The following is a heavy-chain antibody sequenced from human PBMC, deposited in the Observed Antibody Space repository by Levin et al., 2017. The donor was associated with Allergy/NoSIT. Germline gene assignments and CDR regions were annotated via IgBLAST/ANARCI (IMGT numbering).Heavy chain of an antibody. CDR2: IYYSGST. V-gene: IGHV4-31*03. Sequence: SETLSLTCTVSGGSISSGGYYWSWIRQHPGKGLEWIGYIYYSGSTYYNPSLKSRVTISVDTSKNQFSLKLSSVTAADTAVYYCAQYETAAINAFDIWGQGTMVTVSS. D-gene: IGHD2-2*01. J-gene: IGHJ3*02. CDR3: AQYETAAINAFDI. CDR1: GGSISSGGYY.